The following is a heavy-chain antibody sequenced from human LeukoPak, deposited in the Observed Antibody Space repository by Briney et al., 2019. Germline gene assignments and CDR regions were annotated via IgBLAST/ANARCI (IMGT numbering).Heavy chain of an antibody. Sequence: SVKVSCKASGGTFSSYAISWVRQAPGQGLEWMGGIIPIFGTANYAQKFQGRVTITTDESTSTAYMELSSLRSEDTAVYYCAAQLYGDYEVDFWGQGTLVTVSS. D-gene: IGHD4-17*01. CDR2: IIPIFGTA. CDR3: AAQLYGDYEVDF. V-gene: IGHV1-69*05. CDR1: GGTFSSYA. J-gene: IGHJ4*02.